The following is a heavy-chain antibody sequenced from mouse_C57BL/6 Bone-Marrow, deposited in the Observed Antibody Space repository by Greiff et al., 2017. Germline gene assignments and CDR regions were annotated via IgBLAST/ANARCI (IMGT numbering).Heavy chain of an antibody. J-gene: IGHJ2*01. Sequence: QVQLQQPGAELVKPGASVKMSCKASGYTLTSYWITWVKQRPGQGLEWIGDIYPTSGRTNYNEKFKSKAILTVDTSSNTAYMQLSSLTSEDSAVFDCARSGPLGRSFDYWGQGTTLTVSS. V-gene: IGHV1-55*01. CDR2: IYPTSGRT. CDR1: GYTLTSYW. CDR3: ARSGPLGRSFDY. D-gene: IGHD4-1*01.